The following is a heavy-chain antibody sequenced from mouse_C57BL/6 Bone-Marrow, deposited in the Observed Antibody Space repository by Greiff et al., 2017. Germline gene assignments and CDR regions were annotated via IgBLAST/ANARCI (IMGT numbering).Heavy chain of an antibody. V-gene: IGHV1-81*01. Sequence: QVQLQQSGAELARPGASVKLSCKASGYTFTSYGISWVKQRTGQGLAWIGEIYPRSGNTKSNEKFKGKATLTADTSSSTAYMQLNSRTSEDSAVYICARSPYLLWLRRRDYWGQGTTLTVSS. D-gene: IGHD2-2*01. CDR3: ARSPYLLWLRRRDY. J-gene: IGHJ2*01. CDR1: GYTFTSYG. CDR2: IYPRSGNT.